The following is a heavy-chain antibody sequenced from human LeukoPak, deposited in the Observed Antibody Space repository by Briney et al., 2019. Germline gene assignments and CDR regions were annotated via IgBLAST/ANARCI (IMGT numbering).Heavy chain of an antibody. J-gene: IGHJ4*02. Sequence: SETLSLTCTVSGGSISSNYWSWIRQPPGKGLEWIGYIYDSGSTNYNPSLKSRVTISVDASKNQFSLRLSSVTPADTAVYYCARDRGEGIVGTFDYWGQGTLVTVSS. V-gene: IGHV4-59*01. CDR3: ARDRGEGIVGTFDY. CDR2: IYDSGST. D-gene: IGHD1-26*01. CDR1: GGSISSNY.